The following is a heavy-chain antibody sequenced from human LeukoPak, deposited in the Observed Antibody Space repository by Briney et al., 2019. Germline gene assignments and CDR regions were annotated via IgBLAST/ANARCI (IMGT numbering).Heavy chain of an antibody. J-gene: IGHJ4*02. CDR2: ISASGGST. CDR3: ASAVSTIKDGYNPWRTLDY. D-gene: IGHD5-24*01. CDR1: GFTFSNYA. V-gene: IGHV3-23*01. Sequence: GGSLRLSCAASGFTFSNYAMTWVRQTPGKGLEWVSAISASGGSTYYADSVKGRFTISRDNSKNTLFLQMNSLRAEDTALYYCASAVSTIKDGYNPWRTLDYWGQGTLVTVSS.